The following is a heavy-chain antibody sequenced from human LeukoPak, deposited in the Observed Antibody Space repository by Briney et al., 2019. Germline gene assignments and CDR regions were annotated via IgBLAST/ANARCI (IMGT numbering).Heavy chain of an antibody. J-gene: IGHJ4*02. Sequence: GGSLRLSCAASGFTFSSNAMHWVRQAPGKGLEWVAVIWYNGINNYYADSVKGRFAISRDNSKNTLYLQLNSLRAEDTAVYYCARDSPQSGWRLDHWGQGTRVTVSS. V-gene: IGHV3-33*01. CDR3: ARDSPQSGWRLDH. D-gene: IGHD6-25*01. CDR1: GFTFSSNA. CDR2: IWYNGINN.